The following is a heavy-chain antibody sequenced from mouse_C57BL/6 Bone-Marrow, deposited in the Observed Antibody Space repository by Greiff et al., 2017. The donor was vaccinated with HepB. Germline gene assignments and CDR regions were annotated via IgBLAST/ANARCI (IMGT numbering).Heavy chain of an antibody. V-gene: IGHV5-6*01. CDR2: ISSGGSYT. Sequence: EVKLMESGGDLVKPGGSLKLSCAASGFTFSSYGMSWVRQTPDKRLEWVATISSGGSYTYYPDSVKGRVTITRDNAKNTLYLQMSSLKSEDTAMYYCARPHYYGNYFYAMDYWGQGTSVTVSS. CDR1: GFTFSSYG. CDR3: ARPHYYGNYFYAMDY. J-gene: IGHJ4*01. D-gene: IGHD2-1*01.